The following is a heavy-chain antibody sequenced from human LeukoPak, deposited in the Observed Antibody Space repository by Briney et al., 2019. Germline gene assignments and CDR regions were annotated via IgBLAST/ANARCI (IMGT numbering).Heavy chain of an antibody. CDR3: ARVGHYDILTGYLSGWYEFDY. CDR1: GGSISNYY. D-gene: IGHD3-9*01. CDR2: IYYSGST. Sequence: SETLSLTCTVSGGSISNYYWSWIRQPPGKGLEWIGYIYYSGSTNYNPSLKSRVTISVDTSKNQFSLKLRSVTAADTAVYYCARVGHYDILTGYLSGWYEFDYWGQGTLVTVSS. J-gene: IGHJ4*02. V-gene: IGHV4-59*01.